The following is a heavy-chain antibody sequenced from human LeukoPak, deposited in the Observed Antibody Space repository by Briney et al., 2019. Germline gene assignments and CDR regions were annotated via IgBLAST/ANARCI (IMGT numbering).Heavy chain of an antibody. CDR2: ISSSGSTI. CDR1: GFTFSDYY. D-gene: IGHD6-19*01. CDR3: ARDEGSGWYRLFDY. J-gene: IGHJ4*02. V-gene: IGHV3-11*04. Sequence: GGSLRLSSAASGFTFSDYYMSWIRQAPGKGLEWVSYISSSGSTIYYADSVKGRFTISRDNAKNSLYLQMNSLRAEDTAVYYCARDEGSGWYRLFDYWGQGTLVTVSS.